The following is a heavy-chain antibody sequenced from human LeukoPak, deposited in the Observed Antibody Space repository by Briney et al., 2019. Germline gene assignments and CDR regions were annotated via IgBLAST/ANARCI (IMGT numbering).Heavy chain of an antibody. CDR3: ARDKIRSGSYYFDY. D-gene: IGHD1-26*01. V-gene: IGHV3-30*03. J-gene: IGHJ4*02. Sequence: GGSLRLSCAASGFTFNSYAMHWVRQAPGKGLEWVAVISYDGSNKYYADSVKGRFTISRDNSKNTLYLQMNSLRAEDTAVYYCARDKIRSGSYYFDYWGQGTLVTVSS. CDR2: ISYDGSNK. CDR1: GFTFNSYA.